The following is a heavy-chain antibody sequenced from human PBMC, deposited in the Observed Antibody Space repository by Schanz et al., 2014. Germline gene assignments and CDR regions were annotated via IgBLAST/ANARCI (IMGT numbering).Heavy chain of an antibody. CDR3: AREVGLYDRGWFDP. Sequence: QVQLIQSGAEVKKPGASVKVSCKASGYTFTSHGISWVRQAPGQGLEWLGWIRPDNGHTTYSQKVRDRVIFTTDTSANTAYMELSSLRSEDTAVYYCAREVGLYDRGWFDPWGQGTLVTVSS. D-gene: IGHD3-22*01. CDR1: GYTFTSHG. CDR2: IRPDNGHT. J-gene: IGHJ5*02. V-gene: IGHV1-18*01.